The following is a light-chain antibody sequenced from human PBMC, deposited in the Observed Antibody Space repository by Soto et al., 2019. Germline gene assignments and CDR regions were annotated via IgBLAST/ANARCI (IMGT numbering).Light chain of an antibody. CDR1: QTISNT. CDR2: AAS. J-gene: IGKJ4*01. V-gene: IGKV3-15*01. Sequence: EVVMPQSPATLSVSPGERVTLSCRANQTISNTLAWYQQKPGQAPRLLIYAASTRAAGVPARFSGSGSGTEFTLTISSLQSEDLTIYDGQYYNNWLGTVGGGTKVEIK. CDR3: QYYNNWLGT.